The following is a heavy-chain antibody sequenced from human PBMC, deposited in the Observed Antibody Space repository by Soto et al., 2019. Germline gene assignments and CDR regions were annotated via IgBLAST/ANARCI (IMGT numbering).Heavy chain of an antibody. CDR2: IKSKTDGGKK. Sequence: EVQLVESGGGLVKPGGSLRLSCAASGFTFSNAWMNWVRQAPGKGLEWVGRIKSKTDGGKKDYAATVKGRLTISRDDSINTLYLQMNSLKTEDTAVYYCTTAPRGWVFSWFDPWGQGTLLTVCS. CDR3: TTAPRGWVFSWFDP. CDR1: GFTFSNAW. V-gene: IGHV3-15*07. J-gene: IGHJ5*02. D-gene: IGHD6-19*01.